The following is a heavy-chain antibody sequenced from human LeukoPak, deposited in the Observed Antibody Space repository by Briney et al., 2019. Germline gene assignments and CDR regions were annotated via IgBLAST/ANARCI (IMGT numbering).Heavy chain of an antibody. V-gene: IGHV3-33*01. CDR3: ATEGAYCGGDCYSEAFDI. CDR1: GFTFRSYG. J-gene: IGHJ3*02. CDR2: IWYDGSNK. Sequence: GGSLRLSCAASGFTFRSYGMHWVRQAPGKGLEWVAVIWYDGSNKYHADSVKGRFTISRDNSKNTPYLQMNSLRAEDTAAYYCATEGAYCGGDCYSEAFDIWGQGTMVTVSS. D-gene: IGHD2-21*02.